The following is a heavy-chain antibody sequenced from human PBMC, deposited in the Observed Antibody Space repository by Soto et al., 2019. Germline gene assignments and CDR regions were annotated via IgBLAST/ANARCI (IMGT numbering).Heavy chain of an antibody. CDR2: IYYSGST. V-gene: IGHV4-31*03. D-gene: IGHD1-1*01. CDR3: ARWPQLEPRFDY. Sequence: SETLSLTCTVSGGSITSSSHHWGWIRQPPGKGLEWIGYIYYSGSTYYNPSLKSRVTISVDTSKNQFSLKLSSVTAADTAVYYCARWPQLEPRFDYWGQGTLVTVSS. J-gene: IGHJ4*02. CDR1: GGSITSSSHH.